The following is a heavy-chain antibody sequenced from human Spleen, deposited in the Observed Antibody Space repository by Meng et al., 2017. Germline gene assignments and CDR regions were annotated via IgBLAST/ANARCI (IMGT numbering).Heavy chain of an antibody. CDR3: VPRTTYFDS. CDR2: ISSSSEYI. V-gene: IGHV3-21*01. Sequence: EVQLVESGGGLVKPGGSLTLSCTTSGFTFSSYAMTWVRQAPGKGLEWVSSISSSSEYIYYADSLRGRFTISRDNARNSLYLQMSSLRAEDTAVYYCVPRTTYFDSWGLGTLVTVSS. D-gene: IGHD4-11*01. J-gene: IGHJ4*02. CDR1: GFTFSSYA.